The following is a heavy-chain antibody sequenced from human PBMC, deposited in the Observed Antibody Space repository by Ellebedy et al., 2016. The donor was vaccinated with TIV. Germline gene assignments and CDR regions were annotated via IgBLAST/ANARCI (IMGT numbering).Heavy chain of an antibody. J-gene: IGHJ5*02. Sequence: GESLKISCAASGFTLSSYIMSWVRQAPGKRLERVAAISSDGADIYYADSVKGRFTISRDTSKNTLYLHMNSLRVEDTDIYYCAKGGFRNGFDPWGQGTLVTVSS. CDR3: AKGGFRNGFDP. D-gene: IGHD1-14*01. CDR2: ISSDGADI. V-gene: IGHV3-23*01. CDR1: GFTLSSYI.